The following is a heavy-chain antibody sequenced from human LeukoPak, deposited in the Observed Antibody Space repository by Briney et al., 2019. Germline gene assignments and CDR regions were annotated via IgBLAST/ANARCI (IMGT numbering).Heavy chain of an antibody. J-gene: IGHJ4*02. V-gene: IGHV3-21*01. D-gene: IGHD3-10*01. CDR2: ISSSSSYI. Sequence: GGSLRLSCAASGFTFSSYSMNWVRQAPGKGLEWVSSISSSSSYIYYADSVKGRFTISRDNAKNSLYLQMNSLRAEDTAVYYCARAPGVLGSGPLTDYWGQGTPVTVSS. CDR3: ARAPGVLGSGPLTDY. CDR1: GFTFSSYS.